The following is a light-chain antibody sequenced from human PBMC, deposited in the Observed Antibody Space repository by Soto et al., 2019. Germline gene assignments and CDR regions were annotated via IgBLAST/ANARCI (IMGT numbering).Light chain of an antibody. CDR3: SSYTSSSPLV. CDR1: SSDVGGYNY. J-gene: IGLJ1*01. CDR2: EVS. Sequence: QSALTQPASESGCPGQSITISCTGTSSDVGGYNYVSWYQHHPGKAPKLMIYEVSNRPSGVSNRFSGSKSGNTASLTISGLQAEDEADYYCSSYTSSSPLVFGTGTKVTVL. V-gene: IGLV2-14*01.